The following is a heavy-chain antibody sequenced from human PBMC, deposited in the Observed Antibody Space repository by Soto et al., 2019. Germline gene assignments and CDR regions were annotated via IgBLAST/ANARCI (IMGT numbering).Heavy chain of an antibody. J-gene: IGHJ4*02. CDR1: GFTFSSYA. Sequence: VQLVESGGGVVQPGRSLRLSCAASGFTFSSYAMHWVRQAPGKGLEWVAVISYDGSNKYYADSVKGRFTISRDNSKNTMTPQMTSRRAEDTAGGYCAGVPSSRGRAHFDYWGQGTLVTVSS. V-gene: IGHV3-30-3*01. CDR3: AGVPSSRGRAHFDY. D-gene: IGHD3-10*01. CDR2: ISYDGSNK.